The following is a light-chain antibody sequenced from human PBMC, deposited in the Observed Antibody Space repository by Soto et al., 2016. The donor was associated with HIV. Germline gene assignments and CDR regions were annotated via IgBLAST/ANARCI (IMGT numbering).Light chain of an antibody. V-gene: IGKV1-39*01. Sequence: TITCRASQSISNYVNWYQQKPGQAPKVLISSAYTLESGVSSRFSGSRSGAVFTLTISSLQPEDFGTYYCQQSSETPRTFGQGTKVLI. J-gene: IGKJ1*01. CDR3: QQSSETPRT. CDR1: QSISNY. CDR2: SAY.